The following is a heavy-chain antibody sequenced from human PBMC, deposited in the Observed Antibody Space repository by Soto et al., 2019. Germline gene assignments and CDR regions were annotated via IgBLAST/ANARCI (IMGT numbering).Heavy chain of an antibody. CDR3: ARVMVRNYYYYGMDV. CDR1: VGTFSSYA. D-gene: IGHD2-15*01. V-gene: IGHV1-69*13. J-gene: IGHJ6*02. CDR2: IIPIFGTA. Sequence: GASVKVSCKASVGTFSSYAISCVRQAPGQGLEWMGGIIPIFGTANYAQKFQGRVTITADESTSTAYMELSSLRSEDTAVYYCARVMVRNYYYYGMDVWGQGTTVTVSS.